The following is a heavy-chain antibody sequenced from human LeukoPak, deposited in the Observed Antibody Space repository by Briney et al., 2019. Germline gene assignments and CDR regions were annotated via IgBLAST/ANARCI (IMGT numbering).Heavy chain of an antibody. V-gene: IGHV3-66*01. CDR2: IYSGGST. D-gene: IGHD3-22*01. Sequence: GGSLRLSCAASGFAVSSNYMSWVRQAPGKGLEWVSVIYSGGSTYYADSVKGRFTISRDNSKNTLYLQMNSLRAEDTAVYYCAREGPDYYDSSGYPSRAFDIWGQGTMVTVSS. CDR1: GFAVSSNY. CDR3: AREGPDYYDSSGYPSRAFDI. J-gene: IGHJ3*02.